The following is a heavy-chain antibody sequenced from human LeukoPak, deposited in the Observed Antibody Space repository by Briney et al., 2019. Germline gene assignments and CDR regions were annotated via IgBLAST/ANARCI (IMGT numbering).Heavy chain of an antibody. Sequence: SQTLSLTCTVSGGSISSGDYYWSWIRQPPGKGLEWIGYIYYSGSTYYNPSLTSRVTISVDTSKNQFSLKLSSVTAADTAVYYCAREDNDYGGTTPFFDYWGQGTLVTVSS. V-gene: IGHV4-30-4*01. J-gene: IGHJ4*02. D-gene: IGHD4-23*01. CDR1: GGSISSGDYY. CDR2: IYYSGST. CDR3: AREDNDYGGTTPFFDY.